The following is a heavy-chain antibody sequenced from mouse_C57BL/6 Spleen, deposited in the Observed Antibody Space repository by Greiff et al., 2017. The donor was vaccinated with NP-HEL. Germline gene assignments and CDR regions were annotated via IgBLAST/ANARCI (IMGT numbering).Heavy chain of an antibody. D-gene: IGHD1-1*01. J-gene: IGHJ2*01. V-gene: IGHV1-39*01. CDR2: NNPNYGTT. CDR3: ARDYYGSSLWYFDY. Sequence: EVQLPQSGPELVKPGASVKISCKASGYSFTEYNMNWVKQSHGKSLEWIGGNNPNYGTTSYNQKFKGKATLTVDQSSSTAYLQLNSLTSEDSAVYYCARDYYGSSLWYFDYWGQGTTLTVSS. CDR1: GYSFTEYN.